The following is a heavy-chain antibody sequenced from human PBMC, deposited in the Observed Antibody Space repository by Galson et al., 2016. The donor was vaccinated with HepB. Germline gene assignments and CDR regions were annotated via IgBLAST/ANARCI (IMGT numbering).Heavy chain of an antibody. CDR1: GFTFSNHA. D-gene: IGHD3-3*01. Sequence: SLRLSCAASGFTFSNHAMHWVRQAPGKGLEWVAVICYDGSNKYYADSVKGRFTISRDNSKNTRNLQMNRMRGEDTAVYYCARVPNFWSGHCDYWGQGTLVTVSS. J-gene: IGHJ4*02. CDR3: ARVPNFWSGHCDY. CDR2: ICYDGSNK. V-gene: IGHV3-33*01.